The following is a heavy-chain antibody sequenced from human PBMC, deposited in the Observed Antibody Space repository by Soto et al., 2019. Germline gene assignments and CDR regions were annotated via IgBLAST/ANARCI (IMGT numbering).Heavy chain of an antibody. V-gene: IGHV4-4*07. J-gene: IGHJ6*02. CDR3: AREATVTTDYYYGMDV. CDR1: GGSISSYY. D-gene: IGHD4-17*01. Sequence: QVQLQESGPGLVKPSETLSLTCTVSGGSISSYYWSWIRQPAGKGLEWIGRIYTSGSTNYNPSLTSRVTMSVDTSKNQFSLKLSSVTAADTAVYYCAREATVTTDYYYGMDVWGQGTTVTVSS. CDR2: IYTSGST.